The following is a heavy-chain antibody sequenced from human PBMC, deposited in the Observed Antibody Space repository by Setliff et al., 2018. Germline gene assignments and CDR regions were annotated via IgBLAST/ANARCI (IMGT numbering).Heavy chain of an antibody. J-gene: IGHJ6*02. Sequence: GGSLRLSCAASGFTFSSYAMNWVRQAPGKGLEWVSYISTSGSAIYYAVSVKGRFTISRDNAKNSLYLQMNSLRAEDTAVYYCARRHVDTAMVIYYYGMDVWGQGTTVTVSS. D-gene: IGHD5-18*01. CDR2: ISTSGSAI. CDR3: ARRHVDTAMVIYYYGMDV. CDR1: GFTFSSYA. V-gene: IGHV3-48*04.